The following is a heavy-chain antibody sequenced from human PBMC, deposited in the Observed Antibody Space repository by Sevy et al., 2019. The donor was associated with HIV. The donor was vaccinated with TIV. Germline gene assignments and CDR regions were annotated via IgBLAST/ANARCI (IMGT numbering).Heavy chain of an antibody. J-gene: IGHJ4*02. Sequence: ASVKVSCKASGYTFTAYYMHWVRQAPGQGLEWMGWINPNSGGTNYAQRFQGSVTITRDTSISTLYMELSSLRSDDTAVYYCARGRDTTMVTSPPFDYWAREPWSPSPQ. D-gene: IGHD4-17*01. V-gene: IGHV1-2*02. CDR2: INPNSGGT. CDR3: ARGRDTTMVTSPPFDY. CDR1: GYTFTAYY.